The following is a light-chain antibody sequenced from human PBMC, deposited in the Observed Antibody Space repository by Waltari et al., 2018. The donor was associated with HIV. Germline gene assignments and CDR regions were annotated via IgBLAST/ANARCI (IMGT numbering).Light chain of an antibody. CDR3: QVWDRSSDHRV. V-gene: IGLV3-21*02. CDR2: DES. Sequence: SYVLTQPPSVSVAPGQTARITCGGNNIGSKSVHWYQQKPGQAPVLGVYDESDRPSGIPERFSGSNSGNAATLTISRVEAGDEADYYCQVWDRSSDHRVFGGGTKLAVL. J-gene: IGLJ3*02. CDR1: NIGSKS.